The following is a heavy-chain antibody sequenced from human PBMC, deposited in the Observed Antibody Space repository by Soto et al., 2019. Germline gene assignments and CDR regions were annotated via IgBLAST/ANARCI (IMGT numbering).Heavy chain of an antibody. D-gene: IGHD3-10*01. Sequence: QVQLQESGPGLVKPSQTLSLTCTVSGDSITSGGYYWTWIRQHPGKALEWIGYIYYSGGTYYNPSLKSRATISVDTSKNQFSLKLSSVTAADTAVYYFARYLRGRGSGRFDPWGQGNLVTVSS. CDR3: ARYLRGRGSGRFDP. CDR1: GDSITSGGYY. CDR2: IYYSGGT. V-gene: IGHV4-31*03. J-gene: IGHJ5*02.